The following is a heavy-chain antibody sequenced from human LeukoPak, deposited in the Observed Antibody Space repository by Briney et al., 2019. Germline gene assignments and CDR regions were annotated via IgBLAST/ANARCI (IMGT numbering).Heavy chain of an antibody. CDR1: GGSFSGYY. Sequence: SSETLSLTCAVYGGSFSGYYWSWIRQPPGKGLEWIGEINHSGSTNYNPSLKSRVTISVDTSKNQFSLKLSSVTAADTAVYYCAXXXYSSSWYKQPLFGYRGQGTLVTVSS. J-gene: IGHJ4*02. CDR3: AXXXYSSSWYKQPLFGY. D-gene: IGHD6-13*01. V-gene: IGHV4-34*01. CDR2: INHSGST.